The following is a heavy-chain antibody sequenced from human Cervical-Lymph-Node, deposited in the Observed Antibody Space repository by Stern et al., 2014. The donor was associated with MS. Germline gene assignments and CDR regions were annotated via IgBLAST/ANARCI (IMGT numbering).Heavy chain of an antibody. CDR1: GYTFNTYG. CDR3: ARAHPLGAAAASFDC. V-gene: IGHV1-18*04. CDR2: ISAYNGNT. D-gene: IGHD6-13*01. J-gene: IGHJ4*02. Sequence: VQLVESGAEVKKPGDSVKVSCKASGYTFNTYGISWVRQAPGQGLEWMGWISAYNGNTQYAQKIQGRVTLTTDTSTSTAYMELRSLRSDDTAVYYCARAHPLGAAAASFDCWGQGTLVTVSS.